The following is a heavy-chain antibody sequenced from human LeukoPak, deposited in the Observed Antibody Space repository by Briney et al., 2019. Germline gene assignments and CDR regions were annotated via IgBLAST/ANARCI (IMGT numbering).Heavy chain of an antibody. D-gene: IGHD3-3*01. J-gene: IGHJ6*03. Sequence: NTSETLSLTCTVSGGSISSSSYYWGWIRQPPGKGLEWIGSIYYSGSTYYNPSLKSRVTISVDTSKNQFSLKLSSVTAADTAVYYCATDRRRITIFGVVISHMDVWGKGTTVTVSS. CDR1: GGSISSSSYY. CDR2: IYYSGST. V-gene: IGHV4-39*07. CDR3: ATDRRRITIFGVVISHMDV.